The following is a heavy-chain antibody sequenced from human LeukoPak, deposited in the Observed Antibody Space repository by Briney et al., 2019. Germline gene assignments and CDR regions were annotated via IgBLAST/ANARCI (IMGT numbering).Heavy chain of an antibody. CDR3: ATDSSSSSTGYFDY. V-gene: IGHV1-24*01. D-gene: IGHD6-6*01. CDR2: FDPEDGET. Sequence: GASVKVSCKVSGYTLTELSMHWVRQAPGKGLEWMGGFDPEDGETIYAQKFQGRVTMTEDTSTDTAYMELSSLRSEDTAVYYCATDSSSSSTGYFDYWAREPWSPSPQ. CDR1: GYTLTELS. J-gene: IGHJ4*02.